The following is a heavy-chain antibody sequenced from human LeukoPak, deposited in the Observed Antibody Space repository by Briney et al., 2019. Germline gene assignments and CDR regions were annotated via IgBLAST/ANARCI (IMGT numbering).Heavy chain of an antibody. D-gene: IGHD3-22*01. CDR3: ARAQTVRITMTPGGY. V-gene: IGHV1-46*01. CDR2: INPSGGST. CDR1: GYTFTSYY. J-gene: IGHJ4*02. Sequence: ASVKVSCKASGYTFTSYYMHWVRQAPGQGLEWMGIINPSGGSTSYAQKFQGRVTMTRDMSTSTVYMELSSLRSEDTAVYYCARAQTVRITMTPGGYWGQGTLVTVSS.